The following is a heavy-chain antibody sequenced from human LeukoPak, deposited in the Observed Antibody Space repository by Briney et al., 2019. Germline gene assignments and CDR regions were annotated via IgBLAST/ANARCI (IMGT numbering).Heavy chain of an antibody. CDR2: MYYDGST. Sequence: PSETLSLTCIVSGGSISSSSYYWGWIRQPPGKGLEWIGNMYYDGSTFYNPSLKSRVTISMHTSKNQLSLKLNSVTAADTAVYYCASSGQCTNGLCRDVGYMDVWGKGTTVTVSS. CDR3: ASSGQCTNGLCRDVGYMDV. J-gene: IGHJ6*03. CDR1: GGSISSSSYY. D-gene: IGHD2-8*01. V-gene: IGHV4-39*07.